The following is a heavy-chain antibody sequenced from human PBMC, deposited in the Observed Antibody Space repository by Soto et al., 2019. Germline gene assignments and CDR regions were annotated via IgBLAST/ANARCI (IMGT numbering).Heavy chain of an antibody. CDR1: GFSFDSYW. J-gene: IGHJ4*02. CDR2: SDYAGTTT. D-gene: IGHD1-26*01. V-gene: IGHV3-74*01. CDR3: ARVPRARTGGPGAY. Sequence: EVQLVESGGGLVQPGGSLRLSCAASGFSFDSYWRHWVRQAPGQGPVWVSRSDYAGTTTNYADTVKGRFTITRDNAKNTLYLQIKSLRPEDPAVYYCARVPRARTGGPGAYWGQGTLVTVAS.